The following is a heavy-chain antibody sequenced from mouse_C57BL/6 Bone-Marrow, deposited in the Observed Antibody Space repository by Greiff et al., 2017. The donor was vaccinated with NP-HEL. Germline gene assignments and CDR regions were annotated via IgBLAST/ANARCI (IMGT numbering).Heavy chain of an antibody. CDR3: ARPTFRGWFAY. J-gene: IGHJ3*01. CDR2: ISSGSSTI. Sequence: EVKVVESGGGLVKPGGSLKLSCAASGFTFSDYGMHWVRQAPEKGLEWVAYISSGSSTIYYAAPVKGRFTISRDNAKNTLFLQMTSLMSEDTAMYYCARPTFRGWFAYWGQGTLVTVSA. V-gene: IGHV5-17*01. CDR1: GFTFSDYG.